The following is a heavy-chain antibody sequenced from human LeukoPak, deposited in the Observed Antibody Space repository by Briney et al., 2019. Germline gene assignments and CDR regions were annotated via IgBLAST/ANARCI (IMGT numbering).Heavy chain of an antibody. CDR1: GFTFSSYA. V-gene: IGHV3-23*01. D-gene: IGHD1-26*01. Sequence: GGSLRLSWAASGFTFSSYAMSWVRQAPGMGLEWVSTITDSGGTTFYADSVKGRFTISRDNFKDTVYLQMNSLRAEDTAVYYCAKLWRGSHPRYFDHWGQGTLVTVSS. CDR3: AKLWRGSHPRYFDH. J-gene: IGHJ4*02. CDR2: ITDSGGTT.